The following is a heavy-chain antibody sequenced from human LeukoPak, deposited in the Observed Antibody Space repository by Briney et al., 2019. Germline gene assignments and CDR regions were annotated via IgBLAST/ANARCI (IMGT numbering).Heavy chain of an antibody. D-gene: IGHD3-22*01. CDR2: IYSDGST. J-gene: IGHJ4*02. CDR1: GYTVSDKP. Sequence: GGSLRLSCAASGYTVSDKPMTWVRQAAGKGLEWVSVIYSDGSTHYSESVKGRFYISRDNSKNTLYLQMKSLRAADTAMYYCVKQGQFYYDSSGYYPLEDWGQGTLVTVSS. CDR3: VKQGQFYYDSSGYYPLED. V-gene: IGHV3-66*04.